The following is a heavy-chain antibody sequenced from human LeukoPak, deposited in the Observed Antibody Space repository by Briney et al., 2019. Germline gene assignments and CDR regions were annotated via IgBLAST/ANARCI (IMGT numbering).Heavy chain of an antibody. CDR3: TTGWITMIVVVINDY. CDR1: GFTFSNAW. D-gene: IGHD3-22*01. Sequence: GGSLRLSCAASGFTFSNAWMSWVRRAPGKGLEWVGRIKSKTDGGTTDYAAPVKGRFTISRDDSKNTLYLQMNSLKTEDTAVYYCTTGWITMIVVVINDYWGQGTLVTVSS. V-gene: IGHV3-15*01. CDR2: IKSKTDGGTT. J-gene: IGHJ4*02.